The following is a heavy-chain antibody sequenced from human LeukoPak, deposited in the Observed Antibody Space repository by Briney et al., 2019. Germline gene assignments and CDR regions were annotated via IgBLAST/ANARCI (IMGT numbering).Heavy chain of an antibody. CDR2: ISYDGSNK. CDR3: ARDGARDSGALDY. CDR1: GFTFSSYA. J-gene: IGHJ4*02. V-gene: IGHV3-30-3*01. D-gene: IGHD2-15*01. Sequence: GGSLRLSCAASGFTFSSYAMHWVRQAPGKGLEWVAVISYDGSNKYYADSVKGRFTISRDNSKNTLYLQMNSLRAEDTAVYYCARDGARDSGALDYWGQGTLVTVSS.